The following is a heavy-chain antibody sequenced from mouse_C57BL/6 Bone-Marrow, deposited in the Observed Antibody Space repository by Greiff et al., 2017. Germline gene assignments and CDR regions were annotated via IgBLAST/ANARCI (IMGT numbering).Heavy chain of an antibody. CDR2: IRLKSDNYAT. D-gene: IGHD2-4*01. CDR1: GFTFSNYW. Sequence: EVKLVESGGGLVQPGGSMKLSCVASGFTFSNYWMNWVRQSPEKGLEWVAQIRLKSDNYATHYAESVKGRFTISRDDSKSSVYLQMNNLRAEDTGIYYCTGSPHYDYGGGAFAYWGQGTLVTVSA. J-gene: IGHJ3*01. V-gene: IGHV6-3*01. CDR3: TGSPHYDYGGGAFAY.